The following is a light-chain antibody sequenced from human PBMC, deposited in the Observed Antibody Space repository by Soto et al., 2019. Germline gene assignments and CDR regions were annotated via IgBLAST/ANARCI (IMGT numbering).Light chain of an antibody. J-gene: IGLJ1*01. CDR2: DVT. V-gene: IGLV2-14*03. CDR3: TSYTSSSTYV. Sequence: ALTQPASVSGSPGQSITISCTGTSSDVGGYNYVFWYQHPPGKAPKLMIYDVTNRPSGVSNRFSGSKSGNTASLTISGLQAEDEADYYCTSYTSSSTYVFGTGTKVTVL. CDR1: SSDVGGYNY.